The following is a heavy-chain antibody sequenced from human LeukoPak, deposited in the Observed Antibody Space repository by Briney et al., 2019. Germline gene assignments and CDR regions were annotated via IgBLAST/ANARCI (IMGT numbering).Heavy chain of an antibody. CDR1: GFTFSSYS. Sequence: GGSLRLSCAASGFTFSSYSTNWVRQAPGKGLEWVSSISSSSSYIYYADSVKGRFTISRDNAKNSLYLLMNSLRAEDTAVYYCARDRLAAVNWFDPWGQGTLVTVSS. CDR2: ISSSSSYI. J-gene: IGHJ5*02. CDR3: ARDRLAAVNWFDP. D-gene: IGHD6-13*01. V-gene: IGHV3-21*01.